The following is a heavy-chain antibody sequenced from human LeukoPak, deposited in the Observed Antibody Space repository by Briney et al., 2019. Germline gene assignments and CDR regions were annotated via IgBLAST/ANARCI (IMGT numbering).Heavy chain of an antibody. CDR1: GFTFSSYG. J-gene: IGHJ6*02. V-gene: IGHV3-33*01. CDR3: ARGKAFGGYPPYYYYGMDV. D-gene: IGHD5-12*01. CDR2: IWYDGSNK. Sequence: GGSLRLSCAASGFTFSSYGLHWVRQAPGKGLEWVAVIWYDGSNKYYADSVKGRFTISRDNSKSTLYLQMNSLRAEDTAVYYCARGKAFGGYPPYYYYGMDVWGQGTTVTVSS.